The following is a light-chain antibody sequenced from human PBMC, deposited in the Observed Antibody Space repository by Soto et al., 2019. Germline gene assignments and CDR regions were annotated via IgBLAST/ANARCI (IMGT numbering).Light chain of an antibody. Sequence: EIVLTQSPGTLSLSLGERATVSCRASQSVGSNYLAWYQRKPGQAPRLLIYGASSRATGIPDRFSGSGSGTDFTLTISRLEPEDFSVYYCQHYATTPLTFGPGTKVDIK. CDR2: GAS. CDR1: QSVGSNY. V-gene: IGKV3-20*01. CDR3: QHYATTPLT. J-gene: IGKJ3*01.